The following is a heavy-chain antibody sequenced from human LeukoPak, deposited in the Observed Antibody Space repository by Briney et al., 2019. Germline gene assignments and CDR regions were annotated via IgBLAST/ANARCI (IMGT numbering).Heavy chain of an antibody. CDR2: IRYDGSNE. D-gene: IGHD5-12*01. CDR3: AKDMSGYSGLDY. J-gene: IGHJ4*02. CDR1: GFTLSCCG. Sequence: GGSLRLSCVASGFTLSCCGMHWVRQAPGKGLEWVAFIRYDGSNEYYADSVKGRFTISRDNSKNSLYLQMNSLRTEDSALYYCAKDMSGYSGLDYWGQGTLVTVSS. V-gene: IGHV3-30*02.